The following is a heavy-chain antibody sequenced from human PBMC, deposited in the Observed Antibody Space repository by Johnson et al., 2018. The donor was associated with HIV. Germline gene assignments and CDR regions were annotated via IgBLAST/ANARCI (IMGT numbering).Heavy chain of an antibody. J-gene: IGHJ3*02. CDR2: IRYDGSNK. CDR1: GFSFSSYG. CDR3: ARAVVVAATNAFDI. D-gene: IGHD2-15*01. V-gene: IGHV3-30*02. Sequence: QLVESGGGVVQPGGSLRLSCGASGFSFSSYGMHWVRQAPGKGLEWVAFIRYDGSNKYYADSVKGRFTISRDNSKNTLYLQMNSLRAEDTAVYYCARAVVVAATNAFDIWGQGTMVTVSS.